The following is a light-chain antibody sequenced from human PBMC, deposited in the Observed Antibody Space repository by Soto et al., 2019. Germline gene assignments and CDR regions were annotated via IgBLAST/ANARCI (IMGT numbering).Light chain of an antibody. CDR3: QTWGTGIWV. V-gene: IGLV4-69*01. Sequence: QPVLTQSPSASASLGASVKLTCTLSSEHSTYAIAWHQLQPEKGPRFLMKLNSDGSLNKGDGIPDRFSGSMSGAERYLTISSRQSDDEADYYCQTWGTGIWVFGGGTKVTVL. CDR2: LNSDGSL. CDR1: SEHSTYA. J-gene: IGLJ3*02.